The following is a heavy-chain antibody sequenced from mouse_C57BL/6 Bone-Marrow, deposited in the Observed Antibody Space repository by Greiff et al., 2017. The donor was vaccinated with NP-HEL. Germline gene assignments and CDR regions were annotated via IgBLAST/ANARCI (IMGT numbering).Heavy chain of an antibody. CDR2: IYPRSGNT. CDR1: GYTFTSYG. Sequence: QVQLQQSGAELARPGASVKLSCKASGYTFTSYGISWVKQRTGQGLEWIGEIYPRSGNTYYNEKFKGKATLTADKSSSTAYMELRRLTSEDSAVYFCSRRWLLRAWFAYGGQGTLVTVSA. J-gene: IGHJ3*01. D-gene: IGHD2-3*01. CDR3: SRRWLLRAWFAY. V-gene: IGHV1-81*01.